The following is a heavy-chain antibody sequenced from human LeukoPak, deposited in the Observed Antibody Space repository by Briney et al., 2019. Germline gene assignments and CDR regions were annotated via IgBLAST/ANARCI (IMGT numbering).Heavy chain of an antibody. J-gene: IGHJ4*02. V-gene: IGHV4-59*08. CDR3: ARQDSSGYLDY. CDR1: GGSISSYY. Sequence: SDTLSLTCTVSGGSISSYYWSWIRQPPGKGLEWVGNIYYSGSTNYNPSLKSRVTISVDTSKNQFSLKLSSVAAADTAVYYCARQDSSGYLDYWGQGTLVTVSS. D-gene: IGHD3-22*01. CDR2: IYYSGST.